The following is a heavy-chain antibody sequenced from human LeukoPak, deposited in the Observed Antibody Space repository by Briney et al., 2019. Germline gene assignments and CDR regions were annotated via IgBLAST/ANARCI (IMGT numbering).Heavy chain of an antibody. Sequence: TGGSLILSCAASRFTFNSYGIHWVRQAPGKGLEWVAVIWYDGSNKYYADSVKGRFTISRDNSKNTLYLQMNSLRAEDTAVYYCAKDSGYNGMSIWGQGTMVTVSS. CDR1: RFTFNSYG. D-gene: IGHD5-24*01. V-gene: IGHV3-30*02. CDR2: IWYDGSNK. J-gene: IGHJ3*02. CDR3: AKDSGYNGMSI.